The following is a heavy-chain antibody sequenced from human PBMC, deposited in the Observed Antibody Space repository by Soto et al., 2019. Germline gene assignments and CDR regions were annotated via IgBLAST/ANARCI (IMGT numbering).Heavy chain of an antibody. V-gene: IGHV3-30*03. CDR2: ISYDGSNK. CDR1: GFSFSIYG. Sequence: VGSLRLSCVASGFSFSIYGMYWVRQAPGKGLEWVAAISYDGSNKYYVDSVRGRFTISRDNSKNTVYLQMNSLRAEDTAAYYCATTYSGSYQKNFDYWGPGTLVTVSS. J-gene: IGHJ4*01. CDR3: ATTYSGSYQKNFDY. D-gene: IGHD1-26*01.